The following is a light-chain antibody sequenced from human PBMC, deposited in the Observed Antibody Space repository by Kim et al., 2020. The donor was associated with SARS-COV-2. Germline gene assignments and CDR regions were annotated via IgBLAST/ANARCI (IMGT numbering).Light chain of an antibody. CDR3: LQHNTYPIT. CDR2: GAS. CDR1: QDIRND. V-gene: IGKV1-17*01. Sequence: ASVGDRVTITCRESQDIRNDLGWYQQNPGRAPKRLIYGASSLQSGVPSRFSGSGSGTEFTLTISSLQPEDFATDFCLQHNTYPITFGQGTRLEIK. J-gene: IGKJ5*01.